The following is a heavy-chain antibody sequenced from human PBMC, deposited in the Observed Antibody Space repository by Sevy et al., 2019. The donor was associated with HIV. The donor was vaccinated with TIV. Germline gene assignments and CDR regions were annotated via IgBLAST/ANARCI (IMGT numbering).Heavy chain of an antibody. V-gene: IGHV3-30*04. CDR3: TRDGGGDYFDY. CDR1: GFTFRRYA. CDR2: ISYDGGKT. D-gene: IGHD2-15*01. J-gene: IGHJ4*02. Sequence: GGSLRLSCAASGFTFRRYAMHWVRQAPGQGLESVGVISYDGGKTYHADSVKGRFTISRDNSENTLYLQMNSLRAEDTAVYYCTRDGGGDYFDYWGLGTLVTVSS.